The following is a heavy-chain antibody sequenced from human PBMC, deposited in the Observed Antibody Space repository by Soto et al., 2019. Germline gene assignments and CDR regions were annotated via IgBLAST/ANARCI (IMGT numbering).Heavy chain of an antibody. J-gene: IGHJ4*02. CDR2: IKQDGSEK. D-gene: IGHD3-22*01. CDR1: GFTFSSYW. CDR3: ARAGGYYDSSGYSLDY. Sequence: GGSLRLSCAASGFTFSSYWMSWVRQAPGKGLEWVANIKQDGSEKYYVDSVKGRFTISRDNAKNSLYLQMNSLRAEDTAVYYCARAGGYYDSSGYSLDYWGQGTLVTVSS. V-gene: IGHV3-7*01.